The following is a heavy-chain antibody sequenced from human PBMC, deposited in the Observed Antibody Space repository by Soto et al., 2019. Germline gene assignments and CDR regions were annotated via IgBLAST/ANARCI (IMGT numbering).Heavy chain of an antibody. V-gene: IGHV2-5*02. CDR2: IYWDDDK. D-gene: IGHD3-10*01. CDR1: GFSLSTSGVG. CDR3: ARYYGSGSFGHYYYYMDV. Sequence: SGPTLVNPTQTLTLTCTFSGFSLSTSGVGVGWIRQPPGKALEWLALIYWDDDKRYSPSLKSRLTITKDTSKNQVVLTMTNMDPVDTATYYCARYYGSGSFGHYYYYMDVWGKGTTVTVSS. J-gene: IGHJ6*03.